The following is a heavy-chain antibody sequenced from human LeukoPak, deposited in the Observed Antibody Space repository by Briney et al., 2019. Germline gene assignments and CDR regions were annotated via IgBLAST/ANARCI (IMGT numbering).Heavy chain of an antibody. CDR1: GGSISSSSYY. D-gene: IGHD3-10*01. CDR2: IYYSGST. CDR3: ARRKKNGSGSYSRYYFDY. Sequence: SETLSLTCTVSGGSISSSSYYWGWIRQPPGKGLEWIGSIYYSGSTYYNPSLKSRVTISVDTSKNQFSLKLSSVTAADTAVYYCARRKKNGSGSYSRYYFDYWGQGTLVTVSS. V-gene: IGHV4-39*01. J-gene: IGHJ4*02.